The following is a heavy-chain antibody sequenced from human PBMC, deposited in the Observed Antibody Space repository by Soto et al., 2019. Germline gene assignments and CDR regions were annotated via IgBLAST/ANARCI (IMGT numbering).Heavy chain of an antibody. D-gene: IGHD3-3*01. CDR1: GGTISGYY. CDR2: IYSSGST. Sequence: SETLCLTCTLTGGTISGYYWTSIRQSAGGRLEWIGRIYSSGSTNYNPSLKSRVTISLDTSMNHFSLRLSSVTAADTAVYYCARGQRFSDWFDPWGQGTLVTVSS. J-gene: IGHJ5*02. V-gene: IGHV4-4*07. CDR3: ARGQRFSDWFDP.